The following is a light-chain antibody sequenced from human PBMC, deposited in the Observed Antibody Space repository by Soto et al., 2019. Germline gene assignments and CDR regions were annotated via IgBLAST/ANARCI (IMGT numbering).Light chain of an antibody. CDR2: KAS. CDR3: QQYNSDTPWT. Sequence: DIQMTQSPSTLSASVGDRVTITCRASQTINSLLAWYQQKPGKAPKLLIYKASSLESGVPSRYSGSGSGTQFTLTISSLQPEDSATYYCQQYNSDTPWTFGQGTKVEIK. CDR1: QTINSL. J-gene: IGKJ1*01. V-gene: IGKV1-5*03.